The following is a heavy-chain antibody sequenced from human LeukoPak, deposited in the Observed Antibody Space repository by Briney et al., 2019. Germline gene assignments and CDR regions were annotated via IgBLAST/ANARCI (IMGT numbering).Heavy chain of an antibody. CDR1: GGSISSYY. D-gene: IGHD3-22*01. J-gene: IGHJ4*02. CDR2: ISYSGST. CDR3: ARHGAGYYDSFDY. Sequence: SETLSLTCTVSGGSISSYYWSWIRQPPGKGLEGIGYISYSGSTNYNPSLKSRVTISVDTSKNQFSLKLSSVTAADTAVYYCARHGAGYYDSFDYWGQGTLVTVSS. V-gene: IGHV4-59*08.